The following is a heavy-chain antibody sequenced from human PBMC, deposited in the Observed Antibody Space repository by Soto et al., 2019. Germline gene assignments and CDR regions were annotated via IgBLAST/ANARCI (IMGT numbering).Heavy chain of an antibody. D-gene: IGHD3-10*01. V-gene: IGHV1-69*01. CDR2: IVPMLGTP. CDR3: VGNGTYGSSRSGMDV. J-gene: IGHJ6*02. Sequence: QVQLVQSGAEVKEPGSSVRVSCKASGGSFDKFIMNWVRQTPGRGLEWMGGIVPMLGTPTYAEKFKGRVSISATGSASTTHMELTSLRSEDTAIYYCVGNGTYGSSRSGMDVWGLGTTVIVSS. CDR1: GGSFDKFI.